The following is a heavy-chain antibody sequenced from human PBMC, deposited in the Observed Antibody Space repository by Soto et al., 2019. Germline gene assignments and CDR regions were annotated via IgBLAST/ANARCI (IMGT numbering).Heavy chain of an antibody. V-gene: IGHV4-38-2*01. J-gene: IGHJ4*02. Sequence: PSETLSLTCDVSGYSISSGYHWGWNRQPPGKGLEWIGSIYHSGTSYYNPSLMSRVSISVDTSKNQFSLKVTSVTAADTAVYDCATEAYDRADYWRQGTQVTVSS. CDR2: IYHSGTS. D-gene: IGHD3-22*01. CDR1: GYSISSGYH. CDR3: ATEAYDRADY.